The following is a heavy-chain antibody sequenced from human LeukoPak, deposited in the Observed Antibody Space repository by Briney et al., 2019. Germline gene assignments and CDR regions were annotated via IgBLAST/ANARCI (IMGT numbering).Heavy chain of an antibody. D-gene: IGHD2-21*02. V-gene: IGHV1-46*01. J-gene: IGHJ5*02. CDR1: GYTFTSYY. Sequence: ASVKVSCKASGYTFTSYYMHWVRQAPGQGLEWMGIINPSGGSTSYAQKFQGRVTMTRDTSISTAYMELSRLRSDDTAVYYCARDPYCGGDCYLASWGQGTLVTVSS. CDR2: INPSGGST. CDR3: ARDPYCGGDCYLAS.